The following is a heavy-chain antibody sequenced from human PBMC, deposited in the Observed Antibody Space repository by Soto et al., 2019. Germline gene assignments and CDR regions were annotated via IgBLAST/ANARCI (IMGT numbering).Heavy chain of an antibody. CDR3: AREAVAGTGDYYYGMDV. CDR1: GYTFTGYY. J-gene: IGHJ6*02. D-gene: IGHD6-19*01. CDR2: INPNSGGT. V-gene: IGHV1-2*04. Sequence: ASVKVSCRASGYTFTGYYMHWVRQAPGQGLEWMGWINPNSGGTNYAQKFQGWVTMTRDTSISTAYMELSRLRSDDTAVYYCAREAVAGTGDYYYGMDVWGQGTTVTVS.